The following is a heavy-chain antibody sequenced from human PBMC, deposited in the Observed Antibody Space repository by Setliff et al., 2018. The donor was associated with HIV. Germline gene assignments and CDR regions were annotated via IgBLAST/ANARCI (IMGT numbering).Heavy chain of an antibody. J-gene: IGHJ4*02. CDR1: GGSISSSNYY. D-gene: IGHD3-3*01. Sequence: PSETLSLTCSVSGGSISSSNYYGGWIRQPPGKGLEWIGSFYYSGNTYYSPSLKSRVTISIDTSKNQFSLKLSSVTAADTAVYYCASLTTDRFLEWLFVYWGQGTLVTVSS. CDR3: ASLTTDRFLEWLFVY. CDR2: FYYSGNT. V-gene: IGHV4-39*01.